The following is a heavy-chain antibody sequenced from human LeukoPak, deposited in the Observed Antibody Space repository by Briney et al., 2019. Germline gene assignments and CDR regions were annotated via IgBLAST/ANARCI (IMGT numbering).Heavy chain of an antibody. Sequence: PGGSLRLSCAASGFTFSSYSMNWVRQAPGKGLEWVAFIWYDGSDKYYADSVKGRFTISRDSSQSALYLQMNSLRPEDTAVYYCAKDQGGNYYDYMDVWGEGTTVTVSS. CDR3: AKDQGGNYYDYMDV. V-gene: IGHV3-30*02. D-gene: IGHD3-16*01. J-gene: IGHJ6*03. CDR2: IWYDGSDK. CDR1: GFTFSSYS.